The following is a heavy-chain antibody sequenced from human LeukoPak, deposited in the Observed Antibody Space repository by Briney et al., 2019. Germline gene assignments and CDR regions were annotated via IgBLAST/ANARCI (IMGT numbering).Heavy chain of an antibody. J-gene: IGHJ4*02. CDR2: IRYDGSNK. CDR1: GFTFSSYG. Sequence: GGSLRLSCAASGFTFSSYGMHWVRQAPGKGLEWVAFIRYDGSNKYYADSVKGRFTISRDNSKNTLYLQMNSLRAEDTAVYYCAKDRQLESYFDYWGQGTLVTVSS. V-gene: IGHV3-30*02. CDR3: AKDRQLESYFDY. D-gene: IGHD6-6*01.